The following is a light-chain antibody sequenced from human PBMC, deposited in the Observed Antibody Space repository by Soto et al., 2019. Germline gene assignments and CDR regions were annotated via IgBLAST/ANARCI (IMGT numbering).Light chain of an antibody. Sequence: EIVMTQSPATLSVSPGERATLSCRASQSVSSNLAWYQHKPGQAPRLLIYATSTRANGVPARFSGSGSGTEFQFNISRLESEEFANYFCQQYDKWPPYTFGQGTKLEIK. J-gene: IGKJ2*01. V-gene: IGKV3-15*01. CDR1: QSVSSN. CDR2: ATS. CDR3: QQYDKWPPYT.